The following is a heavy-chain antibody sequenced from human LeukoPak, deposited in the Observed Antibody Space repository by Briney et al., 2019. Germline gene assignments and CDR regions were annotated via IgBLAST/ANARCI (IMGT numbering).Heavy chain of an antibody. CDR1: GFTVGDYA. Sequence: GGSLRLSCAASGFTVGDYAMHWARQAPGKGLEWVSGISWNSGSIGYADSVKDRFTISRDNAKNSLFLQMNSLRPEDTALYYCAKDEGIQVWTYAAVYWGQATLVTVSS. D-gene: IGHD5-18*01. CDR2: ISWNSGSI. V-gene: IGHV3-9*01. J-gene: IGHJ4*02. CDR3: AKDEGIQVWTYAAVY.